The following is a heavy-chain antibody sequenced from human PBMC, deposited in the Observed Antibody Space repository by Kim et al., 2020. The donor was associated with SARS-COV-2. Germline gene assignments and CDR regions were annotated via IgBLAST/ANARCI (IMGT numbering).Heavy chain of an antibody. D-gene: IGHD2-15*01. V-gene: IGHV3-23*01. J-gene: IGHJ3*02. CDR3: AKVSRSGGSRGRLDI. Sequence: SVKCRFTISIDNYKNTLYRQMNSLRSEDTAVYYCAKVSRSGGSRGRLDIWGQGTMISVSS.